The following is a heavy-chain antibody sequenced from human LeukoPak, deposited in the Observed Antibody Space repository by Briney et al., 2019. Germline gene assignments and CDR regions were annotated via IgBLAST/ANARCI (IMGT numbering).Heavy chain of an antibody. V-gene: IGHV1-46*01. CDR3: AREVKVSSKAVTYLED. Sequence: ASVKVSCKASGYTFTSYYMHWVRQAPGQGLEWMGIINPSGGSTSYAQKFQGRVTMTRDTSTSTVYMELSSLRSEDTAVYYCAREVKVSSKAVTYLEDWGQGTLVTVSS. D-gene: IGHD2-8*01. J-gene: IGHJ4*02. CDR2: INPSGGST. CDR1: GYTFTSYY.